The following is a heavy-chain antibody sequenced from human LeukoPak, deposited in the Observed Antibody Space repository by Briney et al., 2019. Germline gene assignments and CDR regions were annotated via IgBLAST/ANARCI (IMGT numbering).Heavy chain of an antibody. CDR1: GYSFTSYW. CDR3: ARQGVGGSSWYYYYGMDV. J-gene: IGHJ6*04. Sequence: GESLKISCKGSGYSFTSYWISWVRQMPGKGLEWMGRIDPSDSYTNYSPSFQGHVTISADKSISTAYLQWGSLKASDTAMYYCARQGVGGSSWYYYYGMDVWGKGTTVTVSS. D-gene: IGHD6-13*01. CDR2: IDPSDSYT. V-gene: IGHV5-10-1*01.